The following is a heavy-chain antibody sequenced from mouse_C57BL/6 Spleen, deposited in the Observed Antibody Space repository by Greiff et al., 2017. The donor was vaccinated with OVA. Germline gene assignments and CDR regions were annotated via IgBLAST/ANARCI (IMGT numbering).Heavy chain of an antibody. V-gene: IGHV1-26*01. CDR3: ARRGGYDYYFDY. D-gene: IGHD2-2*01. Sequence: EVQLQQSGPELVKPGASVKISCKASGYTFTDYYMNWVKQSHGKSLEWIGDINPNNGGTSYNQKFKGKATLTVDKSSSTAYMELRSLTSEDSAVYYCARRGGYDYYFDYWGQGTTLTVSS. CDR1: GYTFTDYY. J-gene: IGHJ2*01. CDR2: INPNNGGT.